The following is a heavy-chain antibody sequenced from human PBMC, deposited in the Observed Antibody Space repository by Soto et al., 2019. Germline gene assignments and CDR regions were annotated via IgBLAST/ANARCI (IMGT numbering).Heavy chain of an antibody. V-gene: IGHV3-30-3*01. CDR2: ISYDGSNK. CDR1: GFTFSSYA. CDR3: ASRLGYDESYYFDY. Sequence: GGSLRLSCAASGFTFSSYATHWVRQAPGKGLEWVAVISYDGSNKYYADSVKGRFTISRDNSKNTLYLQMNSLRAEDTAVYYCASRLGYDESYYFDYWGQGTLVTVSS. J-gene: IGHJ4*02. D-gene: IGHD5-12*01.